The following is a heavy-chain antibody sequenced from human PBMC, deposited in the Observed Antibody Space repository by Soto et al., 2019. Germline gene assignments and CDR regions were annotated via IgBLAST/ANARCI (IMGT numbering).Heavy chain of an antibody. CDR1: GFTFSRYA. CDR2: VDGSGSRT. J-gene: IGHJ3*02. CDR3: AKGKVHDAFDI. Sequence: EVQLLESGGGLVPPGGSLRLSCAASGFTFSRYAVTWVRQAPGKGLQWVATVDGSGSRTYYADSVKGRFTVSRDNSKNTLSLEMNSLRAEDTAFFYCAKGKVHDAFDIWGEGTMVVVSS. V-gene: IGHV3-23*05.